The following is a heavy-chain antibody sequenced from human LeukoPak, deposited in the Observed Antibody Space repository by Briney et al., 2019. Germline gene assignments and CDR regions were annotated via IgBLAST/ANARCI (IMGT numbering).Heavy chain of an antibody. V-gene: IGHV3-74*01. CDR1: GFTFSSYW. D-gene: IGHD3-22*01. CDR2: VSTDGNII. CDR3: AKAEVYYYDSSGYIFDY. Sequence: GGSLRLSCAASGFTFSSYWMHWVRQAPGKGLVWVSRVSTDGNIISYADSVKGRFTISRDNSKNTLYLQMNSLRAEDTAVYYCAKAEVYYYDSSGYIFDYWGQGTLVTVSS. J-gene: IGHJ4*02.